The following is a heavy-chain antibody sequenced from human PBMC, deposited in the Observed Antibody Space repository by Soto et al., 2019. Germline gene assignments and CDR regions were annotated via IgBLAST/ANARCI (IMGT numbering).Heavy chain of an antibody. V-gene: IGHV3-33*01. J-gene: IGHJ6*02. Sequence: QVQLVESGGGVVQPGRSLRLSCAASGFTFCSDGMHWVRKDPGKGLVWVAVKWNDGSNKYYADSVKGRFTISRDNSKNTLHRQMNNLSADDTAVYYCARDGEYYYDSSGSYYVRYYYSGMDVWGQGTTVTLSS. CDR2: KWNDGSNK. D-gene: IGHD3-22*01. CDR3: ARDGEYYYDSSGSYYVRYYYSGMDV. CDR1: GFTFCSDG.